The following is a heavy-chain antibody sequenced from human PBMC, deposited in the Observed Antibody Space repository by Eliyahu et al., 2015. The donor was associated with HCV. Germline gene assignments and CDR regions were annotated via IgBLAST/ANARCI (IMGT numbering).Heavy chain of an antibody. CDR3: ARDLLVGLQTLPGY. D-gene: IGHD4-11*01. J-gene: IGHJ4*02. CDR2: ISSSSSYI. V-gene: IGHV3-21*01. Sequence: EVQLVESGGGLVKPGGSLRLSCAASGFXFSSYSMNWVRQAPGKGLEWVSSISSSSSYIYYADSVKGRFTISRDNAKNSLYLQMNSLRAEDTAVYYCARDLLVGLQTLPGYWGQGTLVTVSS. CDR1: GFXFSSYS.